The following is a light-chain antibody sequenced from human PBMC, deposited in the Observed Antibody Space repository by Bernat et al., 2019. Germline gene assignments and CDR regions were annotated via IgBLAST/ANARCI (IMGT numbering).Light chain of an antibody. V-gene: IGKV1-39*01. J-gene: IGKJ3*01. CDR3: QQYGSSL. Sequence: DIQMTQSPSSLSASVGDRVTITCRASQTISRYLNWYQQKPGRAPNLLLYAASTLQSEVPSRFSGSGSGTDFTLTISRLEPEDFAVYYCQQYGSSLFGPGTKVDIK. CDR2: AAS. CDR1: QTISRY.